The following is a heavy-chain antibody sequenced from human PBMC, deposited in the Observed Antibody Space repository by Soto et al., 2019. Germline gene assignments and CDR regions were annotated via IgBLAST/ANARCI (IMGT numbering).Heavy chain of an antibody. Sequence: PSETLSLTCTVSGGSISNYYWSWIRQPPGKGLEWIGYIYNSGSTNYNPSLKSRVTISVDTSKNQFSLKLSSVTAADTAVYYCAYGDSRGPFDSWGQGTLVTVSS. CDR2: IYNSGST. D-gene: IGHD4-17*01. CDR3: AYGDSRGPFDS. J-gene: IGHJ4*02. CDR1: GGSISNYY. V-gene: IGHV4-59*01.